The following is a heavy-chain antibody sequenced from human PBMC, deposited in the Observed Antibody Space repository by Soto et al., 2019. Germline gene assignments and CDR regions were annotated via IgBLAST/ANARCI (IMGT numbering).Heavy chain of an antibody. CDR3: AKGAYCSSTSCHPGFGYYYGMDV. Sequence: HPGGSLRLSCAASGFTFSSYGMHWVRQAPGKGLEWVAVISYDGSNKYYADSVKGRFTISRDNSKNTLYLQMNSLRAEDTAVYYCAKGAYCSSTSCHPGFGYYYGMDVWGQGTTVTVSS. CDR2: ISYDGSNK. CDR1: GFTFSSYG. J-gene: IGHJ6*02. V-gene: IGHV3-30*18. D-gene: IGHD2-2*01.